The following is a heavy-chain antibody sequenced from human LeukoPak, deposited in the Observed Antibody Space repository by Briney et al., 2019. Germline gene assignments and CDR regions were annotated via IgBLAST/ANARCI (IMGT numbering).Heavy chain of an antibody. CDR2: IYWNDDK. Sequence: SGPTLVKPTQSLTLTCTFSGFSPSTSGVGVGWIRQPPGKALEWLALIYWNDDKRYSPSLKSRLTITKDTSKNQVVLTMTNMDPLDTATYYCARSYDILTGYYNWFDPWGQGTLVTVSS. CDR1: GFSPSTSGVG. V-gene: IGHV2-5*01. J-gene: IGHJ5*02. CDR3: ARSYDILTGYYNWFDP. D-gene: IGHD3-9*01.